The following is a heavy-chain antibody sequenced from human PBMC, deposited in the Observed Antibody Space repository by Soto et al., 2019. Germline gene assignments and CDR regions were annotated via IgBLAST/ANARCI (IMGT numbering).Heavy chain of an antibody. Sequence: SVKVSCKASGYTFTSYYMHWVRQAPGQGLEWMGGIIPIFGTANYAQKFQGRVTITADESTSTAYMELSSLRSEDTAVYYCARAIATNIVVVFDPWGQGTLVTVSS. CDR2: IIPIFGTA. CDR3: ARAIATNIVVVFDP. CDR1: GYTFTSYY. J-gene: IGHJ5*02. V-gene: IGHV1-69*13. D-gene: IGHD2-15*01.